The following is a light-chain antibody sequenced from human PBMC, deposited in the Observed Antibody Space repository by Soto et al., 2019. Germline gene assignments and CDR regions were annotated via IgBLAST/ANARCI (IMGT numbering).Light chain of an antibody. CDR1: QSVSSNY. V-gene: IGKV3-20*01. CDR2: GAS. J-gene: IGKJ4*01. Sequence: EIVLTQSPGTLSLSPGERATLSCRASQSVSSNYLAWYQQKTGQAPRLLIYGASSRATGLPARFSGSGSGTDFTLTISRLEPEDFAVYYCQQYGSSPLTFGGGTKVEIK. CDR3: QQYGSSPLT.